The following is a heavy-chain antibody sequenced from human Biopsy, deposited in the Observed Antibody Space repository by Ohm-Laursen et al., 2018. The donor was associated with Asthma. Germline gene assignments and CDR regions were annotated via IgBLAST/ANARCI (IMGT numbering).Heavy chain of an antibody. CDR1: GFTFSDYW. CDR2: IKQDGSKK. Sequence: SLRLSCTASGFTFSDYWMTWVRQAPGKGLEWVANIKQDGSKKNYVDPVRGRFTISRDNAKNSLYLQMNSLRVEDTAVYYCATENNWNDWRNLGQGTLVTVSS. J-gene: IGHJ4*02. V-gene: IGHV3-7*05. CDR3: ATENNWNDWRN. D-gene: IGHD1-1*01.